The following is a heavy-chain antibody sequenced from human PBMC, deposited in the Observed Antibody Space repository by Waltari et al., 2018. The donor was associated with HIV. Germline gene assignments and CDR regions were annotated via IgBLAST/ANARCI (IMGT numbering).Heavy chain of an antibody. J-gene: IGHJ3*02. Sequence: QVQLVQSGAEVKKPGSSVKVSCKASGGTFSSYAISWGRQAPGQGLEWMGGIIPIFDTANHAQKLQGRVTITADESTSTAYMGLSSLRSEDTAVYYCARNPYYATAFDIWGQGTMVTVSS. CDR2: IIPIFDTA. V-gene: IGHV1-69*01. D-gene: IGHD3-10*01. CDR3: ARNPYYATAFDI. CDR1: GGTFSSYA.